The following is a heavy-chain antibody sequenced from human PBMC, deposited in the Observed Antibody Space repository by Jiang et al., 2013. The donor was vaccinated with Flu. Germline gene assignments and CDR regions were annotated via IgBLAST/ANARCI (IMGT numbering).Heavy chain of an antibody. CDR2: ISSSSSYI. Sequence: GGLVKPGGSLRLSCAASGFTFSSYSMNWVRQAPGKGLEWVSSISSSSSYIYYADSVKGRFTISRDNAKNSLYLQMNSLRAEDTAVYYCARDGRVMYYDFWSGFRYNWFDPWGQGTLVTVSS. D-gene: IGHD3-3*01. J-gene: IGHJ5*02. CDR1: GFTFSSYS. V-gene: IGHV3-21*01. CDR3: ARDGRVMYYDFWSGFRYNWFDP.